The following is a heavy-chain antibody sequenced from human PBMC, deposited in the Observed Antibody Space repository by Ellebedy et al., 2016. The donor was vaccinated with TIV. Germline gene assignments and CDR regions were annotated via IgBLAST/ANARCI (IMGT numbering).Heavy chain of an antibody. Sequence: AGSLRLSXAASGFTLSNSGMTWVRQAPGKGLEWVSYISISGTTLYYADSVRGRFTISRDNAKNSLYLRMNSLRADDTAMYYCARVDRVSHAMDVWGQGTPVTVSS. D-gene: IGHD1-14*01. CDR3: ARVDRVSHAMDV. CDR2: ISISGTTL. J-gene: IGHJ6*02. V-gene: IGHV3-48*01. CDR1: GFTLSNSG.